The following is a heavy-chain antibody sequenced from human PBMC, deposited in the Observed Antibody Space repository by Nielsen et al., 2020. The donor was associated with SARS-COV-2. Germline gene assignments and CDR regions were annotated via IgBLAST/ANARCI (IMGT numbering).Heavy chain of an antibody. CDR1: GFTFSSYW. J-gene: IGHJ6*02. D-gene: IGHD1-26*01. Sequence: GESLKISCAASGFTFSSYWMSWVRQAPGKGLEWVAIIKQDGSEKYYVDSVKGRFTISRDNAKNSLYLQMNSLRAEDTAVYYCAREGGDSGSRYALDIWGQGTPVTVSS. V-gene: IGHV3-7*01. CDR2: IKQDGSEK. CDR3: AREGGDSGSRYALDI.